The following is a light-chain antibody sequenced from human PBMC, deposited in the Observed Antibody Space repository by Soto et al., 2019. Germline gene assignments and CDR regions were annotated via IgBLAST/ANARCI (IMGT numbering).Light chain of an antibody. CDR2: DAN. CDR3: CSYAGSSTFYV. Sequence: QSALTQPRSVSGSPGQSVTISCTGTSSDVGTYNYVSWYQQHPGKAPKLMIYDANKRPSGVPDRFSGSRSGNTASLIISGLQAEDEADYYCCSYAGSSTFYVFGTGTKLTVL. CDR1: SSDVGTYNY. V-gene: IGLV2-11*01. J-gene: IGLJ1*01.